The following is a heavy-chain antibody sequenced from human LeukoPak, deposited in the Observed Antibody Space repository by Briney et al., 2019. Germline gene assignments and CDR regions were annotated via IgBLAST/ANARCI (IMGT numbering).Heavy chain of an antibody. CDR1: GGSISSYY. Sequence: PSETLSLTCTVSGGSISSYYWSWIRQPPGEGLEWIGYIYYSGSTNYNPSLKSRVTISVDTSKNQFSLKLSSVTAADTAVYYCARGSIAAAEGSHWFDPWGQGTLVTVSS. CDR3: ARGSIAAAEGSHWFDP. D-gene: IGHD6-13*01. J-gene: IGHJ5*02. V-gene: IGHV4-59*01. CDR2: IYYSGST.